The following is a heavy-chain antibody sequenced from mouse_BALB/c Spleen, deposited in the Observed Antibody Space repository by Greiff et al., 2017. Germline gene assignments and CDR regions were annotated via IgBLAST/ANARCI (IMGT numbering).Heavy chain of an antibody. CDR1: GFAFSSYD. CDR2: ISSGGGST. Sequence: EVHLVESGGGLVKPGGSLKLSCAASGFAFSSYDMSWVRQTPEKRLEWVAYISSGGGSTYYPDTVKGRFTISRDNAKNTLYLQMSSLKSEDTAMYYCARHGSPFAYWGQGTLVTVSA. V-gene: IGHV5-12-1*01. J-gene: IGHJ3*01. CDR3: ARHGSPFAY. D-gene: IGHD1-1*01.